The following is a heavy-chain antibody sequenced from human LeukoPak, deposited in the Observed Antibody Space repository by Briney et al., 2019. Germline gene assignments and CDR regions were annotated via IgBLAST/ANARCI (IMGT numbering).Heavy chain of an antibody. CDR1: GFTFSSYA. CDR2: ISGSGGST. CDR3: AKDPLLWFGEGGTFDY. V-gene: IGHV3-23*01. D-gene: IGHD3-10*01. Sequence: GGSLRLSCAASGFTFSSYAMSWVRQAPGKGLEWGSAISGSGGSTYYADSVKGRFTISRDNFKNTLYLQMNSLRAEDTAVYYCAKDPLLWFGEGGTFDYWGQGTLVTVSS. J-gene: IGHJ4*02.